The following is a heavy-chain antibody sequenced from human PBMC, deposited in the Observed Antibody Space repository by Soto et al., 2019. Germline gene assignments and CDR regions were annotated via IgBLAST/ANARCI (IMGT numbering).Heavy chain of an antibody. CDR1: GFTFSGYG. D-gene: IGHD3-3*01. J-gene: IGHJ5*02. CDR2: MGGTSGTI. V-gene: IGHV3-48*02. Sequence: EAQLVESGGGLVQPGASLRLSCAASGFTFSGYGMHWVRQAPGKGLEWISYMGGTSGTIYYADSVKGRFIISRDNARNSLFLQMDSLRDEDTAISYCARDAFFLSGYLGWFDPWGQGTLLTVSA. CDR3: ARDAFFLSGYLGWFDP.